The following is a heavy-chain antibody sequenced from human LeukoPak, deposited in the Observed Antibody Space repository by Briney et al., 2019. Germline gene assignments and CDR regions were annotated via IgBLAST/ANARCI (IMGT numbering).Heavy chain of an antibody. J-gene: IGHJ4*02. CDR2: IKSKTDGGTT. D-gene: IGHD3-22*01. CDR3: TAWGSYXXSGYPYFDY. V-gene: IGHV3-15*01. CDR1: GFTFSNAW. Sequence: TTGGSLRLSCAASGFTFSNAWMSWVRQAPGKGLEWVGRIKSKTDGGTTDYAAPVKGRFTISRDDSKNTLYLQMNSLKTEDTAVXXXTAWGSYXXSGYPYFDYWGQGTLVTVSS.